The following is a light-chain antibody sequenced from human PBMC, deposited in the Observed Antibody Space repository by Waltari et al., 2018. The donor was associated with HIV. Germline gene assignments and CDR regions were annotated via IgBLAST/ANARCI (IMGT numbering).Light chain of an antibody. V-gene: IGKV3D-20*01. CDR3: HQFGSSTSYT. J-gene: IGKJ2*01. CDR1: QSVSNNY. Sequence: EIVLPKSPATLSLSPGERPTLSCGASQSVSNNYLAWYQQKPGLAPRLLIYDASTRATGIPDRFSGSGSGTDFTLTISRLEPEDFAVYYCHQFGSSTSYTFGQGTKLEIK. CDR2: DAS.